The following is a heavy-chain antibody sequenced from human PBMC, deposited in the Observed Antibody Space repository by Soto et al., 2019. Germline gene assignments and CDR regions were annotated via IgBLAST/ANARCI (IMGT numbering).Heavy chain of an antibody. Sequence: QVQLVQSGAEVKKPGSSVKDSCKASGGTFSSYAISWVRQAPGQGLEWMGGIIPIFGTANYAQKFQGRVTITADESTSTAYMELSSLRSEDTAVYYCARNPPTFMITFGGVDNWFDPWGQGTLVTVSS. D-gene: IGHD3-16*01. J-gene: IGHJ5*02. CDR2: IIPIFGTA. CDR3: ARNPPTFMITFGGVDNWFDP. CDR1: GGTFSSYA. V-gene: IGHV1-69*12.